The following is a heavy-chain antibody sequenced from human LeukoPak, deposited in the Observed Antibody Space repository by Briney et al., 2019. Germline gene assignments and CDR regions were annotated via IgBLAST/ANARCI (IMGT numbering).Heavy chain of an antibody. V-gene: IGHV4-59*08. CDR1: GGYITCYY. CDR2: IYNSGST. D-gene: IGHD4-23*01. J-gene: IGHJ4*02. Sequence: SETLSLMRSVSGGYITCYYGSWIRQPPGKGLEWIGYIYNSGSTNYNPSLKSRVTISVDTSNNQFSLKLSSVTAADTAVYYCARQPYCGNTGFDYWGQGTLVTVSS. CDR3: ARQPYCGNTGFDY.